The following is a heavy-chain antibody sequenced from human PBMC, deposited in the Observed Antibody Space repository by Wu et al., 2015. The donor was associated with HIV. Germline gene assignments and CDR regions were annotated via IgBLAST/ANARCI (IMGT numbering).Heavy chain of an antibody. D-gene: IGHD3-10*01. V-gene: IGHV1-2*02. CDR1: GYTFTGYY. J-gene: IGHJ3*02. Sequence: QVQLVQSGAEVKKPGASVKVSCKASGYTFTGYYIHWVRQAPGQGLEWMGWINPNTGGTNYAQKFQGRVTMTRDTSISTVYMELSRLRFDDTAVYYCARDGRAYGSGSYRFASGAFDIWGQGTMVTVFS. CDR3: ARDGRAYGSGSYRFASGAFDI. CDR2: INPNTGGT.